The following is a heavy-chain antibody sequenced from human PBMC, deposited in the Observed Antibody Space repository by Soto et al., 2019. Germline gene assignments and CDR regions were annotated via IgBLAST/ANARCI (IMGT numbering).Heavy chain of an antibody. CDR1: GFTVITNY. J-gene: IGHJ4*02. D-gene: IGHD6-19*01. V-gene: IGHV3-53*01. CDR3: ARTGIAVTGTIFDY. CDR2: IYSGGST. Sequence: XGSLRPSCAASGFTVITNYISWVRQAPGKGLEWVSVIYSGGSTYYADSVKGRFTSSRDNSNNTLYLQMNSLRAEDTAVYYCARTGIAVTGTIFDYWGQGTLVTVSS.